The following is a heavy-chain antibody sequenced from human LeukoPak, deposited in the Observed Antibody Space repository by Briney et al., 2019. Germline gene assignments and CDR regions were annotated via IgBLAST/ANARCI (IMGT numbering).Heavy chain of an antibody. CDR1: GGSISSSSYY. CDR3: ARAPRGPRPYYYAMDV. Sequence: SETLSLTCTVSGGSISSSSYYWGWIRQPPGKGLEWIGSIYYSGSTYYDPSLKSRVTIPVDTSKNQFSLKLSSVTAADTAAYYCARAPRGPRPYYYAMDVWGQGTTVTVSS. D-gene: IGHD3-10*01. J-gene: IGHJ6*02. CDR2: IYYSGST. V-gene: IGHV4-39*07.